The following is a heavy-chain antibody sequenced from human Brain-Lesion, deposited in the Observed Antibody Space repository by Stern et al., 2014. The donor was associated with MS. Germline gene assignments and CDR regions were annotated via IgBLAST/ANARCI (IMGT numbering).Heavy chain of an antibody. J-gene: IGHJ1*01. CDR3: AKWPHHIAVAGTRYFQH. CDR2: ISGRVGPT. V-gene: IGHV3-23*01. D-gene: IGHD6-19*01. Sequence: EVQLLESGGGLVQPGGSLRLSCAASGFSFSTYAMSWVRQTPGKGLQWVSVISGRVGPTYYADSVKGRFTISRDNSKNTLYLQMDSLRADDTAVYYCAKWPHHIAVAGTRYFQHWGQGTLVTVSS. CDR1: GFSFSTYA.